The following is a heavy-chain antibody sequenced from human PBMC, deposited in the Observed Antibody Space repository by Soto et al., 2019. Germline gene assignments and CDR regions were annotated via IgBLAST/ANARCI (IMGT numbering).Heavy chain of an antibody. CDR1: GASTNNNDYY. D-gene: IGHD3-22*01. Sequence: SETLSLTYTVSGASTNNNDYYWSWIRQTPGKGLEWIGYVYYSGTTDYIPSLKSRLSMSIDKSQNQFTLKLISVTAADTAIYSCARMSYFYDKWYFDLWGRGTLVTVSS. V-gene: IGHV4-30-4*01. CDR3: ARMSYFYDKWYFDL. CDR2: VYYSGTT. J-gene: IGHJ2*01.